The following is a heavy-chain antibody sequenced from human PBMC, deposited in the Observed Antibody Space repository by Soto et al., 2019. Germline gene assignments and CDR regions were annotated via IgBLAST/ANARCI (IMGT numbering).Heavy chain of an antibody. CDR1: GFSFSTYS. D-gene: IGHD2-21*02. V-gene: IGHV3-21*01. CDR2: ISSRSDT. Sequence: KPVGSLRLSCAASGFSFSTYSMNWVRQAPGKGLEWVSSISSRSDTYYADSVKGRFTISRDNAKNSVSLQMDSLRAEDAAVYYCAREETAWPLAYGLDVWGQGTTVTVSS. J-gene: IGHJ6*02. CDR3: AREETAWPLAYGLDV.